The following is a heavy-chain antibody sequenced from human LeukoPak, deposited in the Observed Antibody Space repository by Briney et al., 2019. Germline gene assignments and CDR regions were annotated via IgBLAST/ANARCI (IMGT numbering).Heavy chain of an antibody. CDR3: ARDPGGYSGYGRGYYFDF. V-gene: IGHV4-4*02. CDR1: GGSISNSNW. CDR2: IYHSGST. J-gene: IGHJ4*02. Sequence: SETLSLTCAVSGGSISNSNWWSWVRQPPGKGLEWIGEIYHSGSTNYNPSLKSRVTMSVDKSKSQFSLKLSSVTAADTAVYYCARDPGGYSGYGRGYYFDFWGQGTLVTVSS. D-gene: IGHD5-12*01.